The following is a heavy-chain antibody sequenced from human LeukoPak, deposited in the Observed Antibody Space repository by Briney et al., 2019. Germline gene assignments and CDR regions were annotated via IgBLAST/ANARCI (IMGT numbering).Heavy chain of an antibody. J-gene: IGHJ6*02. Sequence: GASLRLSCAASGFTFSSYAMSWVRQAPGKGLEWASAISGSGGSTYYADSVKGRFTISRDNSKNTLYLQMNSLRAEDTAVYYCAKGGATNYYYYGMDVWGQGTTVTVSS. CDR2: ISGSGGST. V-gene: IGHV3-23*01. CDR1: GFTFSSYA. D-gene: IGHD1-26*01. CDR3: AKGGATNYYYYGMDV.